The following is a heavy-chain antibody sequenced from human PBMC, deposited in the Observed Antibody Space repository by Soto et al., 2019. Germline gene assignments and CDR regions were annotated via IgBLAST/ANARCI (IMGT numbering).Heavy chain of an antibody. D-gene: IGHD2-15*01. CDR3: AKTGRGGILGYSDH. CDR1: GFTFSHYG. CDR2: ISYDGSTK. J-gene: IGHJ5*02. V-gene: IGHV3-30*18. Sequence: QVQLVESGGGVVQPGRSLRLSCAASGFTFSHYGMLWVRQAPGKGLEWVAVISYDGSTKYYPDSVKGRFTVSRDNSKNTLYLQINSLRAEDTAVYFCAKTGRGGILGYSDHWGQGTLVTVSS.